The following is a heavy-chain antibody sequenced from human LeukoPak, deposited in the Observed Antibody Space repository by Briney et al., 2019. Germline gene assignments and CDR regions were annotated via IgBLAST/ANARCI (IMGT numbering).Heavy chain of an antibody. CDR1: GFTFSSYD. J-gene: IGHJ4*02. V-gene: IGHV3-13*04. CDR2: IGTAGDT. D-gene: IGHD6-19*01. Sequence: GGSLRLSCAASGFTFSSYDMHWVRQATGKGLEWVSAIGTAGDTSYPGSVKGRFTISRENAKNSLYLQMNSLRAGDTAVYYCARDRSSGWIDYWGQGTLVTVSS. CDR3: ARDRSSGWIDY.